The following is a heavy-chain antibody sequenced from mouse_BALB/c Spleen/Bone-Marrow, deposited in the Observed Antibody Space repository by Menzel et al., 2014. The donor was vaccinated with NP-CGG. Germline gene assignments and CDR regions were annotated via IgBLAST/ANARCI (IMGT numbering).Heavy chain of an antibody. D-gene: IGHD2-3*01. CDR2: ITSGGGYT. V-gene: IGHV5-6-4*01. CDR1: GFTFSSYT. J-gene: IGHJ4*01. Sequence: EVHLVESGGGLVKPGGSLKLSCAASGFTFSSYTMSWVRQTPEKRPEWVATITSGGGYTYYPDSVKGRFTISRDNAKSTLYLQMSSLKSEDTAMYYCTRDLYDGYSYYAMDYWGQVTSVTVSS. CDR3: TRDLYDGYSYYAMDY.